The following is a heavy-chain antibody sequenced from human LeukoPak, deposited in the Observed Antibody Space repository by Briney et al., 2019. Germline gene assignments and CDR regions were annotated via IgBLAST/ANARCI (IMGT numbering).Heavy chain of an antibody. J-gene: IGHJ6*02. CDR2: IYTSGST. D-gene: IGHD6-19*01. Sequence: SETLSLTCAVSGGSISSYYWSWIRQPAGKGLEWIGRIYTSGSTNYNPSLKSRVTMSVDTSKNQFSLKLSSVTAADTAVYYCARDQPKQGLVRSSGMDVWGQGTTVTVSS. V-gene: IGHV4-4*07. CDR3: ARDQPKQGLVRSSGMDV. CDR1: GGSISSYY.